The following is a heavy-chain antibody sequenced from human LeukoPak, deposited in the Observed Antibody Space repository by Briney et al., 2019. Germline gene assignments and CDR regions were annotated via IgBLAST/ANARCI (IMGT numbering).Heavy chain of an antibody. CDR3: ARDAALSGYYYYYMDV. Sequence: SETLSLTCTVSGGSTSSYYWSWIRQPAGKGLEWIGRIYTSGSTNYNPSLKSRVTMSVDTSKNQFSLKLTSVTAADTAVYYCARDAALSGYYYYYMDVWGEGTTVTVSS. CDR2: IYTSGST. J-gene: IGHJ6*03. CDR1: GGSTSSYY. V-gene: IGHV4-4*07. D-gene: IGHD6-13*01.